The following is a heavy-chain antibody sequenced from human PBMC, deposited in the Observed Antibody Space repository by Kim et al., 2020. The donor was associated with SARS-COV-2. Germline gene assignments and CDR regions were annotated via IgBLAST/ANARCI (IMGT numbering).Heavy chain of an antibody. J-gene: IGHJ4*01. V-gene: IGHV3-64D*09. Sequence: GGSLRLSCSVFGFSFSHYAMYWVRQAPGKGLEYVSAISTDGRETFYTDSVKDRFTISRDNSKNTLYLQMTSLRPEDTALYYYVKTISTWPRHFEYWGHGTLVTVSS. CDR1: GFSFSHYA. CDR2: ISTDGRET. D-gene: IGHD6-13*01. CDR3: VKTISTWPRHFEY.